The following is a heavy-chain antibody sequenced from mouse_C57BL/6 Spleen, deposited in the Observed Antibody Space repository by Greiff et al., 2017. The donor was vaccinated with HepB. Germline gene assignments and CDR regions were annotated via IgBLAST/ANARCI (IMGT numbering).Heavy chain of an antibody. Sequence: QVQLQQPGAELVRPGSSVKLSCKASGYTFTSYWMHWVKQRPRQGLEWIGNIDPSDSDTHYNQKFKDKATLTVDKSSSTAYMQLSSLTSEDSAVYYCARSPTGTSGYFDYWGKGTTVTVSS. J-gene: IGHJ2*01. CDR1: GYTFTSYW. CDR2: IDPSDSDT. V-gene: IGHV1-52*01. D-gene: IGHD4-1*02. CDR3: ARSPTGTSGYFDY.